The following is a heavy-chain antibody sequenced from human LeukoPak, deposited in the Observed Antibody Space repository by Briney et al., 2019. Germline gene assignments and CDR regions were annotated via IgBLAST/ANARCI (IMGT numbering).Heavy chain of an antibody. J-gene: IGHJ6*03. Sequence: NAGGTLRLSCAASGFTFSDYAMNWVRQVPGKGLEWVGRIKANVDGGTTDYAAPVKGRFSISRDDSRGTLYLQMNSLKNDDTGVYYCATLAGDYYYYYYMDVWGKGTTVTVSS. CDR3: ATLAGDYYYYYYMDV. CDR2: IKANVDGGTT. D-gene: IGHD2-15*01. V-gene: IGHV3-15*01. CDR1: GFTFSDYA.